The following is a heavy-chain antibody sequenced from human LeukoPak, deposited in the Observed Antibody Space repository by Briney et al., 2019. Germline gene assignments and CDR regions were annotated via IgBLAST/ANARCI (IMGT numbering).Heavy chain of an antibody. Sequence: SETLSLTCTVSGGSISSSSYYWGWIRQPPGKGLKWIGSIYYSGSTYYNPSLKSRVTISVDTSKNQFSLKLSSVTAADTAVYYCATSSPYYYDSSGTWSYWGQGTLVTVSS. CDR3: ATSSPYYYDSSGTWSY. CDR2: IYYSGST. CDR1: GGSISSSSYY. V-gene: IGHV4-39*01. D-gene: IGHD3-22*01. J-gene: IGHJ4*02.